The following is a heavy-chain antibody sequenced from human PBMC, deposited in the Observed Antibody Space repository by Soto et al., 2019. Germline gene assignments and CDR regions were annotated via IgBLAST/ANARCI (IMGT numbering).Heavy chain of an antibody. CDR3: ARGSSIAGLYYGMDV. J-gene: IGHJ6*02. D-gene: IGHD6-6*01. Sequence: QVQLQESGPGLVKPSQTLSLTCTVSGGSISSGGYYWTRIRQHPGKGLEWIGYNYYSGITYYNPSLKSRVTISLDTSENQFSLKLSSVTAADTAVYYCARGSSIAGLYYGMDVWGQGTTVTVSS. CDR1: GGSISSGGYY. V-gene: IGHV4-31*03. CDR2: NYYSGIT.